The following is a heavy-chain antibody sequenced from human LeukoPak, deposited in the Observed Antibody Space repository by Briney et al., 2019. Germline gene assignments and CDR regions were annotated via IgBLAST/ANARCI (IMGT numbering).Heavy chain of an antibody. D-gene: IGHD2-2*01. CDR1: GFTFSSYW. CDR3: VEGGSTSVPGP. Sequence: SGGSLRLSCAASGFTFSSYWMHWVRQAPGKGLVWVSRINSDGSTTSYADSVKGRFTISRDNAKNTLYMQMNSLRVEDTAVYYCVEGGSTSVPGPWGQGTLVTVSA. J-gene: IGHJ5*02. V-gene: IGHV3-74*01. CDR2: INSDGSTT.